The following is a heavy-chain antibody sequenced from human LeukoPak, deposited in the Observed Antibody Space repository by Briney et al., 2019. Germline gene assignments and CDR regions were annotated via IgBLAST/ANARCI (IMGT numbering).Heavy chain of an antibody. CDR1: GFTFSSYA. CDR2: ISGSGGST. J-gene: IGHJ6*02. V-gene: IGHV3-23*01. Sequence: GGSLRLSCAASGFTFSSYAMSWVRQAPGKGLEWVSAISGSGGSTYYADSVKGRFTISRDNSKNTLYLQMNSLRAEDTAVYYCAANQGILHYYYGMDVWGQGTTVTVSS. CDR3: AANQGILHYYYGMDV.